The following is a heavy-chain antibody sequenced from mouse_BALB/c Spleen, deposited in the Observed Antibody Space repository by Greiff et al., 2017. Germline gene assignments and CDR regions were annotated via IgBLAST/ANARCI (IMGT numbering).Heavy chain of an antibody. J-gene: IGHJ3*01. CDR2: ISSGGSYT. D-gene: IGHD2-4*01. CDR1: GFTFSSYG. CDR3: ARLNYDYDAWFAY. V-gene: IGHV5-6*01. Sequence: EVNLVESGGDLVKPGGSLKLSCAASGFTFSSYGMSWVRQTPDKRLEWVATISSGGSYTYYPDSVKGRFTISRDNAKNTLYLQMSSLKSEDTAMYYCARLNYDYDAWFAYWGQGTLVTVSA.